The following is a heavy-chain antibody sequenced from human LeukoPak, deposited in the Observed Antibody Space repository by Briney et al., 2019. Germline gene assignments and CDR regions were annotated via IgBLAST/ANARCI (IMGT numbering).Heavy chain of an antibody. CDR1: GGSISSYY. D-gene: IGHD3-22*01. CDR2: IYYSGST. J-gene: IGHJ2*01. CDR3: ARVYSSGYIRRYFDL. Sequence: SETLSLTCTVSGGSISSYYWSWIRQPPGKGLEWIGYIYYSGSTNYNPSLKSRVTISVDTSKNQFSLKLSSVTAADTAVYYCARVYSSGYIRRYFDLWGRGTLVTVSS. V-gene: IGHV4-59*01.